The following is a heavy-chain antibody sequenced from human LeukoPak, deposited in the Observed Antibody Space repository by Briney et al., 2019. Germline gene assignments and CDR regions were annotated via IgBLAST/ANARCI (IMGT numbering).Heavy chain of an antibody. CDR2: IWYDGSNK. CDR3: ARERIVVVPPYYYGMDV. CDR1: GFTFSSYG. V-gene: IGHV3-33*01. Sequence: GRSLRLSCAASGFTFSSYGMHWVRQAPGKGLEWVAVIWYDGSNKYYADSVKGRFTISRDNSKNTLYLQMNSLRAEDTAVYYYARERIVVVPPYYYGMDVWGQGTTVTVSS. D-gene: IGHD3-22*01. J-gene: IGHJ6*02.